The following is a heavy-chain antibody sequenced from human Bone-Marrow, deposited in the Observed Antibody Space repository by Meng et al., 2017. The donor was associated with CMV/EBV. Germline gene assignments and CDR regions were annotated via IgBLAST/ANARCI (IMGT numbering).Heavy chain of an antibody. D-gene: IGHD3-10*01. CDR3: ASTRASMVRGYGMDV. V-gene: IGHV1-2*02. CDR1: GYTFTGYY. CDR2: INPNSGDT. Sequence: ASVKVSCKASGYTFTGYYMHWVRQAPGQGLEWMGWINPNSGDTNYAQKFQGRVTMTRDTSISTAYMELSRLRSDDTAVYYCASTRASMVRGYGMDVWGQGTTVTVYS. J-gene: IGHJ6*01.